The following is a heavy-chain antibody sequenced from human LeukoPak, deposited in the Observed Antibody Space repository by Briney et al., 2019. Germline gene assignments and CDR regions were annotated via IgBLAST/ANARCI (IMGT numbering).Heavy chain of an antibody. J-gene: IGHJ3*02. D-gene: IGHD3-3*01. CDR3: ARVEGRMNAFDI. Sequence: ASVKVSCKASGYTFTDDYMHWVRQAPGQGLEWMGRINPNSGGTNYAQKFQGRVTMTRDTSITTAYMDLSRLRSDDTAVYYCARVEGRMNAFDIWGLGTMVTVSS. CDR1: GYTFTDDY. CDR2: INPNSGGT. V-gene: IGHV1-2*06.